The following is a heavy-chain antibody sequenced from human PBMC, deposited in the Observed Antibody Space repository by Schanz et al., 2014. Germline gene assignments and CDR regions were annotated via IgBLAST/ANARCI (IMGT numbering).Heavy chain of an antibody. CDR1: GFTFDKYA. D-gene: IGHD4-4*01. J-gene: IGHJ5*02. Sequence: EVQLVESGGGLVQPGKSLRLSCAASGFTFDKYAMHWVRQAPGKGLEWVSVISWNSGTIGYADSVKGRFTISRDNFKGALYLQMSSLRAEDTAVYFCAKAADWTVTQFDPWGQGTLVTVSS. CDR2: ISWNSGTI. CDR3: AKAADWTVTQFDP. V-gene: IGHV3-9*01.